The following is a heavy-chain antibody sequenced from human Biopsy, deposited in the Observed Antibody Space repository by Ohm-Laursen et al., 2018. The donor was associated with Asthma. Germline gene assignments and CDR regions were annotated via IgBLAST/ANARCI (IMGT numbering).Heavy chain of an antibody. CDR3: ARGVDRVTGLLDHFDS. V-gene: IGHV4-59*07. D-gene: IGHD2-21*02. CDR1: GGSINNFY. CDR2: VYYSGST. Sequence: SDTLSLTCTVSGGSINNFYWSWIRQPPGKGLESIGHVYYSGSTNYNPSLKSRVTISIAASKNQFSLKLTSVTAADTAVYYCARGVDRVTGLLDHFDSWGQGTLVTVSS. J-gene: IGHJ4*02.